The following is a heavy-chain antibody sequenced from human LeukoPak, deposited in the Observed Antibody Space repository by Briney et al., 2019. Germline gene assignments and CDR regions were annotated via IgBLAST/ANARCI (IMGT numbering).Heavy chain of an antibody. CDR1: GFTFTEHH. D-gene: IGHD3-3*01. V-gene: IGHV3-72*01. CDR2: SRQRYDKYRS. CDR3: ARDEEWRLDS. Sequence: GGSLRLSCAASGFTFTEHHMDWVRQAPGKGLEWVGRSRQRYDKYRSEYAASVQGRFTISRDNSKNSTYLQMNSLTSEDTAVYFCARDEEWRLDSWGEGTLVTVSA. J-gene: IGHJ5*01.